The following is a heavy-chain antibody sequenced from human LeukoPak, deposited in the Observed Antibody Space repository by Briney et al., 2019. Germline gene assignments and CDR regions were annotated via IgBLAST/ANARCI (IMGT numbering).Heavy chain of an antibody. V-gene: IGHV4-39*01. D-gene: IGHD6-13*01. CDR1: GGSISSSSYY. CDR2: IYYSGST. Sequence: PSQTLSLTCSVSGGSISSSSYYWGWIRQPPGKGLEWIGTIYYSGSTHYNPSLKSRVTISVDPSKNQFSLKLSSVTAADTAVYYCARHVAAAGTLHFDYWGQGTLVTVSS. J-gene: IGHJ4*02. CDR3: ARHVAAAGTLHFDY.